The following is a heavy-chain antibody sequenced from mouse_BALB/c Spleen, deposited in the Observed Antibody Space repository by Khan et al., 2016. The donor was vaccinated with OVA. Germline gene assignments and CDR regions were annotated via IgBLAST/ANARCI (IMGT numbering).Heavy chain of an antibody. D-gene: IGHD1-1*01. CDR2: ISYSGRT. CDR1: GYSITSDYA. Sequence: EVQLQESGPGLVKPSQSLSLTCTVTGYSITSDYAWNWIQQFPGNKLEWMGYISYSGRTSYNPSLKSRISITRDTSKNQFFLQLNSVTTEDTATYYCASSVTITTVVATDFDYWGQGTTLTVSS. CDR3: ASSVTITTVVATDFDY. J-gene: IGHJ2*01. V-gene: IGHV3-2*02.